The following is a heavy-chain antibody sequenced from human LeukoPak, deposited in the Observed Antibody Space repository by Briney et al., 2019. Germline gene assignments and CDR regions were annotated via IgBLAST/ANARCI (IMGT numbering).Heavy chain of an antibody. CDR1: GGSISGYY. Sequence: PSETLSLTCTVSGGSISGYYWSWIRQAPGKGLECIGYIYYTGTTNYNPSLKSRVTMSLDTSKNQFSLKVTSVTAADTAVYYCARAFITGGYPSTGMVVDFWGQGTKVTVS. CDR3: ARAFITGGYPSTGMVVDF. CDR2: IYYTGTT. V-gene: IGHV4-59*01. J-gene: IGHJ3*01. D-gene: IGHD1-26*01.